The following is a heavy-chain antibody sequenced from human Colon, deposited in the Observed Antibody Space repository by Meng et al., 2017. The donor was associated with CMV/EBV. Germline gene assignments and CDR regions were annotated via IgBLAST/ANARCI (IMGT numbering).Heavy chain of an antibody. Sequence: GESLKISCAASGFTFSDYYMSWIRQAPGKGLEWVSSISSSSSYIYYADSVKGRFTISRDNAKNSLYLQMNSLRAEDTAVYYCARVWAFGVVITIYGMDVWGQGTTVTVSS. CDR1: GFTFSDYY. D-gene: IGHD3-3*01. V-gene: IGHV3-11*06. CDR2: ISSSSSYI. CDR3: ARVWAFGVVITIYGMDV. J-gene: IGHJ6*02.